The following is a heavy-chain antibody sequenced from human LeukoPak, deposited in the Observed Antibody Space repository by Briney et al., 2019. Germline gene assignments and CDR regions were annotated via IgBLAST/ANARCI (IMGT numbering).Heavy chain of an antibody. J-gene: IGHJ6*03. CDR2: IYTSGST. CDR3: AGTYTHYYYYYMHV. D-gene: IGHD2-2*02. CDR1: GGSISSGSYY. Sequence: PSETLSLTCTVSGGSISSGSYYWSWIRQPAGKGLEWIGRIYTSGSTNYNPSLKSRVTISVDTSKNQFSLKLSSVTAADTAVYYCAGTYTHYYYYYMHVWGKGTTVTISS. V-gene: IGHV4-61*02.